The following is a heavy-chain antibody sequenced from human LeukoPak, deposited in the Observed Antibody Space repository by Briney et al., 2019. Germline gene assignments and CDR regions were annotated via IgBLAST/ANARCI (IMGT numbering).Heavy chain of an antibody. CDR2: INTYNGNT. V-gene: IGHV1-18*01. J-gene: IGHJ4*02. CDR3: ARDLVDGVGAPGAY. Sequence: VASAKVSCKASGYTFTNYGITWMRQAPGQGLEWMGWINTYNGNTNYAQKLQGRVTITTVTSTSTAYMELRSLRSDDTAVFYCARDLVDGVGAPGAYWGQGALVTVSS. D-gene: IGHD1-26*01. CDR1: GYTFTNYG.